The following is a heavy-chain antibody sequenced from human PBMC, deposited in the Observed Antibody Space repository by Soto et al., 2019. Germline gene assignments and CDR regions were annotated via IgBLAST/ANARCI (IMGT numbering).Heavy chain of an antibody. V-gene: IGHV4-30-4*01. Sequence: QVQLHQSGPGLVTPSQTLSLTCTVSGACIHSGDDYLSWVRQSPRKGLEWIGYIYHTGSTYYNPYFKSRLNMSVDTSKNQFPLKLTAVPAADTALYYCTRLGITLVRGLKITKWFDPWGQGIPVTVSS. CDR1: GACIHSGDDY. CDR2: IYHTGST. J-gene: IGHJ5*02. CDR3: TRLGITLVRGLKITKWFDP. D-gene: IGHD3-10*01.